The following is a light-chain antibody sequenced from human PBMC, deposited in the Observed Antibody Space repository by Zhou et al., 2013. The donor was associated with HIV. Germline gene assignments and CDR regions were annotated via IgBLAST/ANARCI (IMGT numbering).Light chain of an antibody. CDR2: GAS. J-gene: IGKJ2*01. CDR1: QSVSSY. V-gene: IGKV3-20*01. Sequence: EIVLTQSPGTLSLSPGERATLSCRASQSVSSYLAWYQHKPGQGPKVLIFGASTRANGIPGRFSGSGSGTEFTLTISRLEPEDFAVYYCQHYGVSPYTFGPGTKLEI. CDR3: QHYGVSPYT.